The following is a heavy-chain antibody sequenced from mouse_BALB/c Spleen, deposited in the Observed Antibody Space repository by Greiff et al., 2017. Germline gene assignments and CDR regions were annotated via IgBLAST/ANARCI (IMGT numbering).Heavy chain of an antibody. CDR1: GFTFSSFG. D-gene: IGHD2-1*01. CDR2: ISSGSSTI. CDR3: AREGGYYASWFAY. V-gene: IGHV5-17*02. J-gene: IGHJ3*01. Sequence: EVKLVESGGGLVQPGGSRKLSCAASGFTFSSFGMHWVRQAPEKGLEWVAYISSGSSTIYYADTVKGRFTISRDNPKNTLFLQMTSLRSEDTAMYYCAREGGYYASWFAYWGQGTLVTVSA.